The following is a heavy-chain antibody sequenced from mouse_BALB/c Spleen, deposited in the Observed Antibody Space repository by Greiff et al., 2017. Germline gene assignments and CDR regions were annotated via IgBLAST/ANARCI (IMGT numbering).Heavy chain of an antibody. D-gene: IGHD2-2*01. CDR2: ISSGGSYT. J-gene: IGHJ4*01. CDR1: GFTFSSYT. CDR3: TREGGYDDYYAMDY. V-gene: IGHV5-6-4*01. Sequence: EVQRVESGGGLVKPGGSLKLSCAASGFTFSSYTMSWVRQTPEKRLEWVATISSGGSYTYYPDSVKGRFTISRDNAKNTLYLQMSSLKSEDTAMYYCTREGGYDDYYAMDYWGQGTSVTVSS.